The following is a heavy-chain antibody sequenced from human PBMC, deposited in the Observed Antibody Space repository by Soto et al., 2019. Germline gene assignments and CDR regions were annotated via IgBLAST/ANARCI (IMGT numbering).Heavy chain of an antibody. V-gene: IGHV4-30-4*01. CDR1: GGSISSGDYY. CDR2: IYYSGST. CDR3: AREEQQLVYFDY. J-gene: IGHJ4*02. D-gene: IGHD6-13*01. Sequence: PSETLSLTCTVSGGSISSGDYYWSWILQPPGKGLEWIGYIYYSGSTYYNPSLKSRVTISVDTSKNQFSLKLSSVTAADTAVYYCAREEQQLVYFDYWGQGTLVTVSS.